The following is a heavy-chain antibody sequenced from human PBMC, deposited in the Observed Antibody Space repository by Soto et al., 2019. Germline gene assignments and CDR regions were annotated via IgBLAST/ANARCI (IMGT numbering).Heavy chain of an antibody. Sequence: SETLSLTCTVTGGSISSSGYYWAWLRQPPGRGLEWIGSIYYNGDTYFYPSLKSRVTISVDTSKNQFSLKLTSVTAADTALYFCARGGKYYQQETYFFDYWGQGSLVTVSS. D-gene: IGHD3-16*01. CDR3: ARGGKYYQQETYFFDY. CDR2: IYYNGDT. V-gene: IGHV4-39*01. J-gene: IGHJ4*01. CDR1: GGSISSSGYY.